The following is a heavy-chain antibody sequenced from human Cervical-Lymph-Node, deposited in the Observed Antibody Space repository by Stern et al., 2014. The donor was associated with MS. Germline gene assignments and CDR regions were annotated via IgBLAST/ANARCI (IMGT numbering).Heavy chain of an antibody. CDR1: GFIFKNYG. D-gene: IGHD1-26*01. CDR2: ISYDGSDK. V-gene: IGHV3-30*18. CDR3: AKAVGAHNWFDP. J-gene: IGHJ5*02. Sequence: DQLVESGGGVVQPGRSLRLSCAASGFIFKNYGMHWVRQAPGKGLEWVAVISYDGSDKVYAVSVKGRFTISRDNSKNTLYLQMSSLKSEDMAVYYCAKAVGAHNWFDPWGQGTLVTVSS.